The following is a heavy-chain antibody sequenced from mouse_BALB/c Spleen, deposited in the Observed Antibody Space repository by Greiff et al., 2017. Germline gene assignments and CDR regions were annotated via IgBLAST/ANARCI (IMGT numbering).Heavy chain of an antibody. Sequence: EVKLVESGGGLVKPGGSLKLSCAASGFTFSSYAMSWVRQTPEKRLKWVASISSGGSTYYPDSVKGRFTISRDNARNILYLQMSSLRSEDTAMYYCARESYYYGSSPWFAYWGQGTLVTVSA. V-gene: IGHV5-6-5*01. D-gene: IGHD1-1*01. CDR3: ARESYYYGSSPWFAY. CDR2: ISSGGST. J-gene: IGHJ3*01. CDR1: GFTFSSYA.